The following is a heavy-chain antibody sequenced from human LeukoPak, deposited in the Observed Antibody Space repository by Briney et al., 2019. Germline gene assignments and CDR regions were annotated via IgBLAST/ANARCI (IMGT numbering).Heavy chain of an antibody. J-gene: IGHJ5*02. D-gene: IGHD6-6*01. V-gene: IGHV4-59*01. Sequence: PSETLSLTCTVSGGSISSYYWSWIRQPPGRGLEWIGYIYYSGSTNYNPSLKSRVTISVDTSKDQLSLKPSSVTAVDTAVYYCARGSMSGRPDNWFDPWGQGILVTVSS. CDR1: GGSISSYY. CDR2: IYYSGST. CDR3: ARGSMSGRPDNWFDP.